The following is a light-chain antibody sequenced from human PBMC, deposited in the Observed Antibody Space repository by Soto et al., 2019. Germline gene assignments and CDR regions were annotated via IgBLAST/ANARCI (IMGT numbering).Light chain of an antibody. CDR3: QQYGTSPGYT. CDR2: GAS. Sequence: EIMMTQSPATLSVSPGERAILSCRASQSVGTNVAWYQQKHGQAPRLVIHGASTRATGIPARFSGSGSGTEFTLTISSLQSEDFAVYYCQQYGTSPGYTFGQGTELEIK. J-gene: IGKJ2*01. CDR1: QSVGTN. V-gene: IGKV3-15*01.